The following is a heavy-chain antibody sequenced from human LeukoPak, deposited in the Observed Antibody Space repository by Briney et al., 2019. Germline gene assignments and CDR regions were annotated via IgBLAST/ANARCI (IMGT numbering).Heavy chain of an antibody. CDR1: GYSLTEIS. Sequence: ASVKVSCKVSGYSLTEISMHWVRQAPGKGLEWMGGFDPEDGERMSAQKFQGRVTMTEDTSTDTAYMELSSLRPEDTAVYYCATDKEGYNYYFDSWGQGTLVTVSS. CDR2: FDPEDGER. D-gene: IGHD5-24*01. J-gene: IGHJ4*02. V-gene: IGHV1-24*01. CDR3: ATDKEGYNYYFDS.